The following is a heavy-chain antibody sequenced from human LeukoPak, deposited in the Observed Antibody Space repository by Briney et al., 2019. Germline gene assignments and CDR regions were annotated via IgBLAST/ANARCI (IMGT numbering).Heavy chain of an antibody. J-gene: IGHJ4*02. Sequence: SETLSLTCAVYGGSFSGYYWSWIRQPPGKGLEWIGEINHSGSTNYNPSLKSRVTISVDTSKNQFSLKLSSVTAADTAVYYCARHYDYGDYGPPPFDYWGQGTLVTVSS. V-gene: IGHV4-34*01. CDR1: GGSFSGYY. CDR3: ARHYDYGDYGPPPFDY. CDR2: INHSGST. D-gene: IGHD4-17*01.